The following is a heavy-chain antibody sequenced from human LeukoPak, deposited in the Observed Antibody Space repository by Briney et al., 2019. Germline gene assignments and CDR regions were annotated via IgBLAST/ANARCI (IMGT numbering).Heavy chain of an antibody. CDR2: IYTSGST. V-gene: IGHV4-59*10. D-gene: IGHD6-19*01. CDR1: GGSFSGYY. Sequence: SETLSLTCAVYGGSFSGYYWSWIRQPAGKGLEWIGRIYTSGSTNHNPSLKSRVTMSVDTSKNQFSLKLSSVTAADTAVYYCARISSGWYGHYYYYMDVWGKGTTVTISS. CDR3: ARISSGWYGHYYYYMDV. J-gene: IGHJ6*03.